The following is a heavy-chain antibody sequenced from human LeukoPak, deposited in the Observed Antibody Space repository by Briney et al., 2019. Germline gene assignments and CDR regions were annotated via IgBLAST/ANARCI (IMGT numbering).Heavy chain of an antibody. D-gene: IGHD1-26*01. CDR3: AREWELKGVDY. Sequence: GSLRLSCAASGFTFSSYSMNWIRQPPGKGLEWIGSIYYSGSTYYNPSLKSRVTISVDTSKNQFSLKLSSVTAADTAVYYCAREWELKGVDYWGQGTLVTVSS. CDR1: GFTFSSYS. CDR2: IYYSGST. V-gene: IGHV4-39*07. J-gene: IGHJ4*02.